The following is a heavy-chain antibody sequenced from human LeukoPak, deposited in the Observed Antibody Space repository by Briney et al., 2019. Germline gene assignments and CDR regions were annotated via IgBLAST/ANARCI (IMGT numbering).Heavy chain of an antibody. V-gene: IGHV1-2*02. Sequence: ASVKVSCKASGYTFTGYHMHWVRQAPGQGLEWMGWINPNSGGTNYAQKFQGRVTMTRDTSISTAYMELSRLRSDDTAVYYCARPSGSYDAFDIWGQGTMVTVSS. CDR1: GYTFTGYH. J-gene: IGHJ3*02. CDR3: ARPSGSYDAFDI. CDR2: INPNSGGT. D-gene: IGHD1-26*01.